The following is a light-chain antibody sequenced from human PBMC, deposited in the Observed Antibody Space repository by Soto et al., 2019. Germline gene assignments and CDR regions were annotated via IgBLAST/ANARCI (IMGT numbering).Light chain of an antibody. CDR1: SRDVGAYSS. V-gene: IGLV2-8*01. J-gene: IGLJ1*01. Sequence: QSVLTQPPSASGSPGQSVTVSCAGTSRDVGAYSSVAWYQQHPGKAPKLIIYEVTKRPSGVPDRFSGARSGNTAFLTVSGLQADDEADYSCSAHAGSNNYVFGTGTKVTVL. CDR2: EVT. CDR3: SAHAGSNNYV.